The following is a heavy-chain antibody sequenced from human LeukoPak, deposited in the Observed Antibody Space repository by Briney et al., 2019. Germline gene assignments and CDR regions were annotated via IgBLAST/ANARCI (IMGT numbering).Heavy chain of an antibody. J-gene: IGHJ5*02. CDR2: ISYSGTT. V-gene: IGHV4-39*07. CDR3: ARRYVVPAAMNGGFDP. Sequence: SETLSLTCTVSGGSISSSNYYWGWIRQSPGKGLEWIASISYSGTTYYNPSLQSRVTISRDTSKNHFSVHLNSVTAADTAVYYCARRYVVPAAMNGGFDPWGQGTLVTVSS. D-gene: IGHD2-2*01. CDR1: GGSISSSNYY.